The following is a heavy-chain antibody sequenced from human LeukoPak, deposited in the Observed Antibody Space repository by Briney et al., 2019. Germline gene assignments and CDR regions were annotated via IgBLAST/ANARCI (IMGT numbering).Heavy chain of an antibody. Sequence: PGGSLRLSCATPGFSFSSYAMSWVRQAPGKGLEWVSAMSSSDDGRYYAASVRGRFTISRDTSKSTLYLQMNSLRAEDTAVYYCAKSGYNRFDYWGQGTLVTVSS. J-gene: IGHJ4*02. CDR1: GFSFSSYA. V-gene: IGHV3-23*01. D-gene: IGHD5-24*01. CDR3: AKSGYNRFDY. CDR2: MSSSDDGR.